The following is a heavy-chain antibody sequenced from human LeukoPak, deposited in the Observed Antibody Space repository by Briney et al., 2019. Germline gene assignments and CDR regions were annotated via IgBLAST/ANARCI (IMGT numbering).Heavy chain of an antibody. Sequence: PSETLSLTCTVSGGSISSSSYYWGWIRQPPGKGLEWIGSIYYSGSTYYNPSLKSRVTISVDTSKNQFSLKLSSVTAADTAVYYRARRVIGGWYDAFDIWGQGTMVTVSS. CDR1: GGSISSSSYY. J-gene: IGHJ3*02. D-gene: IGHD6-19*01. V-gene: IGHV4-39*01. CDR2: IYYSGST. CDR3: ARRVIGGWYDAFDI.